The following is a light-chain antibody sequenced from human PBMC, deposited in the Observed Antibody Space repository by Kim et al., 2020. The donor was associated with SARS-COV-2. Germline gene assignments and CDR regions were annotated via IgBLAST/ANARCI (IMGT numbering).Light chain of an antibody. CDR3: QQYGSSPRT. J-gene: IGKJ2*01. CDR2: GAS. Sequence: EIVLTQSPGTLSLSPGERATLSCRASQSVSSSYLAWYQQKPGQAPRLLIYGASSRATGIPDRFSGSGSGTDFTLTISRLEPEHLAVYYCQQYGSSPRTFGQGTKLEI. CDR1: QSVSSSY. V-gene: IGKV3-20*01.